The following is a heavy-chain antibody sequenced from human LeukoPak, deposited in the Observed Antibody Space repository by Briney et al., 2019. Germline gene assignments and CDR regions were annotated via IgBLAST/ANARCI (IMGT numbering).Heavy chain of an antibody. D-gene: IGHD4-23*01. CDR2: IYYSGST. V-gene: IGHV4-59*01. CDR3: ASGSNYGGNSGPFDY. J-gene: IGHJ4*02. CDR1: GGSISSYY. Sequence: PSETLSLTCTVSGGSISSYYWSWIRQPPGKGLEWIGYIYYSGSTNYNPSLKSRVTISVDTSKNQFSLKLSSVTAADTAVYYCASGSNYGGNSGPFDYWGQGTLVTVSS.